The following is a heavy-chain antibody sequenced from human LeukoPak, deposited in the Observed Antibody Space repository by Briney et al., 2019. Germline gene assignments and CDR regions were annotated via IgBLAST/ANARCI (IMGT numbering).Heavy chain of an antibody. Sequence: GSLRLSCSASGFPFFNYAMSWVRPAPGKGLEWVSAISGSGGSTYYADSVKGRFTISRDNSKNTLHLQMNSLRAEDAAVYYCAKRETTLWFDPWGQGTLVTVSS. CDR1: GFPFFNYA. D-gene: IGHD2/OR15-2a*01. V-gene: IGHV3-23*01. CDR2: ISGSGGST. J-gene: IGHJ5*02. CDR3: AKRETTLWFDP.